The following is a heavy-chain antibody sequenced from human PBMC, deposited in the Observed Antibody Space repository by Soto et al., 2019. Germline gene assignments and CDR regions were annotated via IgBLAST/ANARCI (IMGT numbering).Heavy chain of an antibody. Sequence: GGSLRLSCAASGFTFSSFTMHWVRQAPGKGLEWVAVISYDDGVNKYYADSVKGRFTISRDNAKNSLYLQMNSLRDEDTAVYYCARDDEGGSDCDLGYWGQGTLVTVSS. J-gene: IGHJ4*02. CDR3: ARDDEGGSDCDLGY. CDR2: ISYDDGVNK. CDR1: GFTFSSFT. V-gene: IGHV3-30-3*01. D-gene: IGHD3-10*01.